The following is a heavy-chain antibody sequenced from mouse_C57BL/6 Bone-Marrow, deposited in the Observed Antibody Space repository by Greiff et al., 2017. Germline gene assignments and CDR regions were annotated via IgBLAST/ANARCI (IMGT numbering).Heavy chain of an antibody. J-gene: IGHJ1*03. D-gene: IGHD1-1*01. CDR3: IITTVVARYWYFDV. CDR2: IYPRSGNT. V-gene: IGHV1-81*01. Sequence: VQLQQSGAELARPGASVKLSCKASGYTFTSYGISRVQQRTGQGLEWIGDIYPRSGNTYYNEKFKGKATLTADKSSSTAYMELRSLTSEDSAVYCCIITTVVARYWYFDVWGTGTTVTVSS. CDR1: GYTFTSYG.